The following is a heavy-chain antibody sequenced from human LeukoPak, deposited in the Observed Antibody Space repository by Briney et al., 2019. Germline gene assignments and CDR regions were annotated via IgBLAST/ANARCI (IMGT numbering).Heavy chain of an antibody. J-gene: IGHJ5*02. Sequence: SETLSLTCTVSGGSISSSAYDSGWIRQPPGKGLEWIGSIYYTGNTYYNPSLKSRVTISVDTSNNQFFLKLTSVAAADTAVYYCARRNWNYENWLDPWGQGTLVTVSS. V-gene: IGHV4-39*01. CDR3: ARRNWNYENWLDP. CDR2: IYYTGNT. CDR1: GGSISSSAYD. D-gene: IGHD1-7*01.